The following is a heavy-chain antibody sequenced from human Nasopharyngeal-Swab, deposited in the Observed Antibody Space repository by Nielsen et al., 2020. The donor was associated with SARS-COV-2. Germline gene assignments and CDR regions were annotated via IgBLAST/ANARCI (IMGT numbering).Heavy chain of an antibody. CDR2: ISGSGDTT. J-gene: IGHJ1*01. V-gene: IGHV3-23*01. D-gene: IGHD6-19*01. Sequence: ESLKISCAASGFTFSSYAMSWVRQAPGKGLEWVSSISGSGDTTYCADSVKGRFTISRDNSKNTLYLQLNSLRAEDTAVYYCAKGAVGGAVAGTQYFQHWGQGTQVTVSS. CDR1: GFTFSSYA. CDR3: AKGAVGGAVAGTQYFQH.